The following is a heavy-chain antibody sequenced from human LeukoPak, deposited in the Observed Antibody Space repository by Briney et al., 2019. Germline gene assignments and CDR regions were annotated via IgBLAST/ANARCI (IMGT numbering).Heavy chain of an antibody. CDR3: ARGHRYCSSNSCYGFDH. D-gene: IGHD2-2*01. V-gene: IGHV1-8*01. CDR2: MNPNSGNT. Sequence: ASVKVSCKASGYTFTSYDINWVRQATGQGLEWMGWMNPNSGNTGYAQKFQGRVTMTRNTSISIAYMELSSLRPEDTAAYFCARGHRYCSSNSCYGFDHWGQGTLVTVSS. J-gene: IGHJ4*02. CDR1: GYTFTSYD.